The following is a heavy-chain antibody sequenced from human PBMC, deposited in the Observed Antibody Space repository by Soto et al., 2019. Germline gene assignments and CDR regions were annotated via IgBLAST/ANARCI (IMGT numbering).Heavy chain of an antibody. CDR1: GFTFSDYA. V-gene: IGHV3-30*18. J-gene: IGHJ4*02. Sequence: GGSLRLSWAASGFTFSDYAMHWVRQAPGKGLERVAVVSHDGRNTHYADSVKGRFTISRDSSKNTVSLEMTSLRAEDTAVYYCAKGGRQWLVTSDFNYWGQGALVTVSS. CDR2: VSHDGRNT. CDR3: AKGGRQWLVTSDFNY. D-gene: IGHD6-19*01.